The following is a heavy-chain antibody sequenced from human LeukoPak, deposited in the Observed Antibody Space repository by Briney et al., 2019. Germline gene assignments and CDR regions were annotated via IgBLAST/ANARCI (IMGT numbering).Heavy chain of an antibody. D-gene: IGHD2-2*01. CDR3: ASPSSPKYCSSTSCYLDY. CDR2: ISSSSSTI. Sequence: GGSLRLSCAASGFTFSDYSMNWVRQAPGKGLEWVSYISSSSSTIYYADSVKGRFTISRDNAKNSLYLQMNSLRAEDTAVYYCASPSSPKYCSSTSCYLDYWGQGTLVTVSS. J-gene: IGHJ4*02. V-gene: IGHV3-48*04. CDR1: GFTFSDYS.